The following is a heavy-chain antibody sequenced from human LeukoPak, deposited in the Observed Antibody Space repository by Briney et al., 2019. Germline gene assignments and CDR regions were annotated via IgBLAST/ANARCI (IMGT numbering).Heavy chain of an antibody. J-gene: IGHJ4*02. D-gene: IGHD2-15*01. CDR3: ASGLGYCSGYSCLGY. Sequence: SETLSLTCTVSGGSISSGSHYWSWIRQPAGKGLEWIGRIYTSGSTNYNPSLKSRVTISVDTSKNHFSLKLSSVTAADTAVYYCASGLGYCSGYSCLGYWGQGTLVIVSS. CDR2: IYTSGST. CDR1: GGSISSGSHY. V-gene: IGHV4-61*02.